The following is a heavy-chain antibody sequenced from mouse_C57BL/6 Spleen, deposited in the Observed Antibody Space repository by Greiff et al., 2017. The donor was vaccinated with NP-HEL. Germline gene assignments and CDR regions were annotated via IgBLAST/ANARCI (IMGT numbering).Heavy chain of an antibody. CDR2: IYPGDGDT. J-gene: IGHJ4*01. D-gene: IGHD2-12*01. Sequence: QVQLKESGPELVKPGASVKISCKASGYAFSSSWMNWVKQRPGKGLEWIGRIYPGDGDTNYNGKFKGKATLTADKSSSTAYMQLSSLTSEDSAVYFCARGDDDYAMDYWGQGTSVTVSS. V-gene: IGHV1-82*01. CDR1: GYAFSSSW. CDR3: ARGDDDYAMDY.